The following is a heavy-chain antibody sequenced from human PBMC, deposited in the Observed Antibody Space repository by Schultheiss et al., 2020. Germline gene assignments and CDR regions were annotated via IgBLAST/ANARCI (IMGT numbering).Heavy chain of an antibody. CDR1: GGSISSGDYY. CDR3: ARGREDIVVVPAAIYYYYYMDV. Sequence: SETLSLTCTVSGGSISSGDYYWSWVRQPPGKGLEWIGYIYHSGSTYYNPSLKSRVTISVDTSKNQFSLKLSSVTAADTAVYYCARGREDIVVVPAAIYYYYYMDVWGKGTTVTVSS. CDR2: IYHSGST. V-gene: IGHV4-30-4*01. J-gene: IGHJ6*03. D-gene: IGHD2-2*01.